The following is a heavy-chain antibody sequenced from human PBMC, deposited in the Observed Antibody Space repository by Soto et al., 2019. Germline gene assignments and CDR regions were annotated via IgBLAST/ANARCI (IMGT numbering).Heavy chain of an antibody. Sequence: SVKVSCKASGFTFTSSAVQWVRQARGQRLEWIGWIVVGSGNTNYAQKFQERVTITRDMSTSTAYMELSSLRSEDTAVYYCAAGYSSSWPYYYYGMDVWGQGTTVTVSS. D-gene: IGHD6-13*01. J-gene: IGHJ6*02. CDR1: GFTFTSSA. CDR2: IVVGSGNT. CDR3: AAGYSSSWPYYYYGMDV. V-gene: IGHV1-58*01.